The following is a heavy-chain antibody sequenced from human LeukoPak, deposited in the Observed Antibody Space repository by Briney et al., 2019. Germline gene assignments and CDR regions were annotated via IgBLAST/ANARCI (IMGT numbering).Heavy chain of an antibody. CDR3: ARVGYDYDSRDAFDI. J-gene: IGHJ3*02. D-gene: IGHD3-22*01. CDR2: INPDGSGT. V-gene: IGHV3-74*01. Sequence: QPGGSLRLSCAASGFTFSSYWMHWVRQAPGKGLVWVSRINPDGSGTNYADSAKGRFTISRDNAKNTLYLQMNSLRSEDTAVYYCARVGYDYDSRDAFDIWGQGTMVTVSS. CDR1: GFTFSSYW.